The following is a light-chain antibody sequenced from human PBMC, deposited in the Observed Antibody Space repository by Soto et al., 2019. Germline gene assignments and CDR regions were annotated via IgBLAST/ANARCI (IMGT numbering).Light chain of an antibody. CDR1: SSDVGGYNY. CDR3: NSYTTSSTYV. Sequence: QCARTQAASGSGAAVEASSISCTGTSSDVGGYNYVSWYQQHPGKAPKVMIYDVSNRPSGVSNRFSGSKSGNTASLTISGLQAEDEADYYCNSYTTSSTYVFGTGTKVTVL. J-gene: IGLJ1*01. CDR2: DVS. V-gene: IGLV2-14*01.